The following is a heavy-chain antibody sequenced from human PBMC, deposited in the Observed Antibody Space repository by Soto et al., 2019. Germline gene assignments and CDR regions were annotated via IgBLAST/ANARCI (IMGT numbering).Heavy chain of an antibody. J-gene: IGHJ5*02. CDR3: AREVGHGWFDP. CDR2: IYSGGST. Sequence: EVQLVESGGGLVQPGGSLRLSCAASGFTVSSNYMSWVRQAPGKGLEWVSVIYSGGSTYYADSVKGRSTISRHNSKNTLYLQMNSLRAEDTAVYYCAREVGHGWFDPWGQGTLVTVSS. V-gene: IGHV3-53*04. CDR1: GFTVSSNY.